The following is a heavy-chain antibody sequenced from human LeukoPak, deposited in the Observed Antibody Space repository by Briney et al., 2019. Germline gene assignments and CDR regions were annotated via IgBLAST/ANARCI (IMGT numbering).Heavy chain of an antibody. CDR2: ILYSGST. V-gene: IGHV4-59*13. Sequence: PSETLSLTCTVSGGSISSYYWSWIRQPPGKGLEWIGYILYSGSTNYNPSLKSRVTISVDTSKNQFSLKLSSVTAADTAMYYCARERQSGGWYHYFDHWGQGTLVTVSS. CDR3: ARERQSGGWYHYFDH. J-gene: IGHJ4*02. CDR1: GGSISSYY. D-gene: IGHD6-19*01.